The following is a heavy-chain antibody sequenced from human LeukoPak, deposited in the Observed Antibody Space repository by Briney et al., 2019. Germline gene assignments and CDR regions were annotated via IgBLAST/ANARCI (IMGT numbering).Heavy chain of an antibody. J-gene: IGHJ4*02. Sequence: PGGSLRLSCAASGFTFSSYSMNWVRQAPGKGLEWVSSISSSSSYIYYADSVKGRFTISRDNAKNSLYLQMNSLRAEDTAVYYCARDFLPGIAAAGTREVDYWGQGTLVTVPS. D-gene: IGHD6-13*01. CDR3: ARDFLPGIAAAGTREVDY. V-gene: IGHV3-21*04. CDR2: ISSSSSYI. CDR1: GFTFSSYS.